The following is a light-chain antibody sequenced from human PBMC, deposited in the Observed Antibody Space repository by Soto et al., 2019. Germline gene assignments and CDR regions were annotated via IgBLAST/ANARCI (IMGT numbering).Light chain of an antibody. J-gene: IGKJ1*01. CDR3: KQSYTARA. CDR1: QSISTY. V-gene: IGKV1-39*01. Sequence: DIHMTQSPSSLSASVGDTVTITCRASQSISTYLHWYQQKPGKAPKLLIYDASSLQSGVQSRFTGSGSGTDFTLTIRSLQPEDFATYYCKQSYTARAFGPGTKVEIK. CDR2: DAS.